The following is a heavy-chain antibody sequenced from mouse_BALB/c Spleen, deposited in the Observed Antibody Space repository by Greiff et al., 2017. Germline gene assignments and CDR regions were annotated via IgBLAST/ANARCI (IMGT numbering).Heavy chain of an antibody. CDR1: GFNIKDYY. J-gene: IGHJ3*01. V-gene: IGHV14-4*02. CDR2: IDPENGDT. Sequence: VQLQQSGAELVRSGASVKLSCTASGFNIKDYYMHWVKQRPEQGLEWIGWIDPENGDTEYAPKFQGKATMTADTSSNTAYLQLSSLTSEDTAVYYCNCMSTFIWGQGTLVTVSA. CDR3: NCMSTFI. D-gene: IGHD5-1*01.